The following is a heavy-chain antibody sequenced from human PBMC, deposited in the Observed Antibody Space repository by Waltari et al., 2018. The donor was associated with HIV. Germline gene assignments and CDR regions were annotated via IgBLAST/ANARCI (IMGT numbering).Heavy chain of an antibody. Sequence: QVQLVESGGGVVQPGRPLRLYCAASVLTFSSYSMHWVRQAPGKGLEWVAVISYDGSNKYYADSVKGRFTISRDNSKNTLYLQMNSLRAEDTAVYYCARDPYYYDSSGYLCYFDYWGQGTLVTVSS. J-gene: IGHJ4*02. CDR3: ARDPYYYDSSGYLCYFDY. V-gene: IGHV3-30-3*01. CDR1: VLTFSSYS. D-gene: IGHD3-22*01. CDR2: ISYDGSNK.